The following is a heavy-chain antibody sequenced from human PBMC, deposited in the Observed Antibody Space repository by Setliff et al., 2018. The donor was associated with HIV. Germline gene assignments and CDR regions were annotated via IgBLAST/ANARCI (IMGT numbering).Heavy chain of an antibody. V-gene: IGHV1-2*06. CDR1: GYKFTGHH. CDR3: ARQDIPTGYYLFDY. Sequence: ASVKVSCKASGYKFTGHHIQWMRQAPGQGLEWMGRINPNMGDIQYAQKFQGRIIMTRDTSISTVYMELSSLTSDDTALYYCARQDIPTGYYLFDYWGQGTQVTVSS. D-gene: IGHD3-9*01. J-gene: IGHJ4*02. CDR2: INPNMGDI.